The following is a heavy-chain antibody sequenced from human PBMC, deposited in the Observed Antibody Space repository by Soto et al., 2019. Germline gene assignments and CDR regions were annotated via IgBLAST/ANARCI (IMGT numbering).Heavy chain of an antibody. Sequence: EVQLVESGGGLVQPGGSLRLSCAASGFTFSSYWMHWVRQAPGKGLVWVSRINSDGSSTSYADSVKGRFTISRDNAKNTLYLQMNSRRAEDTAVYYCARDSGGHYDFWSGYLNWFDPWGQGTLVTVSS. V-gene: IGHV3-74*01. CDR2: INSDGSST. J-gene: IGHJ5*02. D-gene: IGHD3-3*01. CDR1: GFTFSSYW. CDR3: ARDSGGHYDFWSGYLNWFDP.